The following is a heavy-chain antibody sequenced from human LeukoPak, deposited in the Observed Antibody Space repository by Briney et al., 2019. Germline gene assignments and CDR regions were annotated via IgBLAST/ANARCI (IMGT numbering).Heavy chain of an antibody. Sequence: KSSETLCLTCAVYGGSFSGYYWSWIRQPPGKGLEWIGEINHSGSTNYNPSLKSRVTISVDTSKNQFSLKLSSVTAADTAVYYCARRLRYFDWVHFDYWGQGTLVTVSS. CDR1: GGSFSGYY. J-gene: IGHJ4*02. V-gene: IGHV4-34*01. CDR3: ARRLRYFDWVHFDY. CDR2: INHSGST. D-gene: IGHD3-9*01.